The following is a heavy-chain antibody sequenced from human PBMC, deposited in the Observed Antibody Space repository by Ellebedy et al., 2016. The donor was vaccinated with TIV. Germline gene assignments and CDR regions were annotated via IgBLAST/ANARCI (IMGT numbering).Heavy chain of an antibody. CDR3: VNGMDV. CDR2: IKQDGRVK. Sequence: PGGSLSLSCAASGFPFHNYWMTWVRHAHRTGLEWVANIKQDGRVKNYVDSVKGRFTISRDNAKSSLRLQMKPLRVEDTAVSYCVNGMDVWGQGTTVTVSS. J-gene: IGHJ6*02. V-gene: IGHV3-7*01. CDR1: GFPFHNYW.